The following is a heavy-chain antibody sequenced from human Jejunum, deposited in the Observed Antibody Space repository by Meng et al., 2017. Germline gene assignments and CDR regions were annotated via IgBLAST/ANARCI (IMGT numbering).Heavy chain of an antibody. CDR2: MDYRGST. CDR1: GDPYSSGEYF. Sequence: LRKWELVRVKPSQHLSLTCTASGDPYSSGEYFWSWLRETPRNGLEWIEYMDYRGSTFYNPSLESRVTIAVDTSKNQFYLKLSSVNAAATDVYFCASGKLLWDYWGQGTLVTVSS. D-gene: IGHD2-15*01. CDR3: ASGKLLWDY. V-gene: IGHV4-30-4*01. J-gene: IGHJ4*02.